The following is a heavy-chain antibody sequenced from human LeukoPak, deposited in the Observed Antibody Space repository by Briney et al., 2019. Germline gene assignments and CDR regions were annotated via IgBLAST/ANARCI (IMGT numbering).Heavy chain of an antibody. J-gene: IGHJ4*02. CDR1: GYTFTSYY. CDR2: INPSGGST. Sequence: ASVKVSCTASGYTFTSYYMHWVRQAPGQGLEWMGIINPSGGSTSYAQKFQGRFTMTRDASTSTVYMELSSLRSEGTAVYYCARDAGTYYYGSGSYSYFDYWGQGTLVTVSS. CDR3: ARDAGTYYYGSGSYSYFDY. V-gene: IGHV1-46*01. D-gene: IGHD3-10*01.